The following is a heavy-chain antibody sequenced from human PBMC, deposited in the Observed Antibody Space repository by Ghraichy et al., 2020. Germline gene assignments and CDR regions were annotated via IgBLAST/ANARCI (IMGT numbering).Heavy chain of an antibody. CDR1: GGSISSGDYY. J-gene: IGHJ4*02. CDR2: IYYSGST. V-gene: IGHV4-30-4*01. CDR3: ARVLRAGPQLANFDY. D-gene: IGHD6-13*01. Sequence: SETLSLTCTVSGGSISSGDYYWSWIRQPPGKGLEWIGYIYYSGSTYYNPSLKSRVTISVDTSKNQFSLKLSSVTAADTAVYYCARVLRAGPQLANFDYWGQGTLVTVSS.